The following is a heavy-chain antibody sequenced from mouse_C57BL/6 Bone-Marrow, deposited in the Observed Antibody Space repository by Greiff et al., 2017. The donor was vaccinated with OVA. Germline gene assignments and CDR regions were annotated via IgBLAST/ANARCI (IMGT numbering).Heavy chain of an antibody. D-gene: IGHD2-2*01. CDR3: ARRATMVTSWFAY. J-gene: IGHJ3*01. Sequence: EVQLQQSGPELVKPGASVKISCKASGYTFTDYYMNWVKQSHGKSLEWIGDINPNNGGTSYNQKFKGKATLTVDKSSSTAYMELRSLTSEDSAVYYCARRATMVTSWFAYWGQGTLVTVSA. CDR2: INPNNGGT. V-gene: IGHV1-26*01. CDR1: GYTFTDYY.